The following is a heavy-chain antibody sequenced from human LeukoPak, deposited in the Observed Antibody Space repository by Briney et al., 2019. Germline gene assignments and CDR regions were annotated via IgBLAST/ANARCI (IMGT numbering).Heavy chain of an antibody. Sequence: PGGSLRLSCATSGFTFNNYGMHWVRQAPGKGLEWMTFIRYDGSNKYYADSVKGRFTISRDSSKNTLYLQMNSLRAEDTAIYYCAKGGQTWRVPFDYWGQGTLVTVSS. CDR2: IRYDGSNK. CDR3: AKGGQTWRVPFDY. CDR1: GFTFNNYG. D-gene: IGHD6-19*01. J-gene: IGHJ4*02. V-gene: IGHV3-30*02.